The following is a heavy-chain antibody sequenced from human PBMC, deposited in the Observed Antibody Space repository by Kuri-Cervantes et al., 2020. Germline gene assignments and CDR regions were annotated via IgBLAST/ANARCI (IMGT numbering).Heavy chain of an antibody. V-gene: IGHV1-8*02. CDR2: MNPNSGNT. Sequence: ASVKVSCKASGYTFTSYYMHWVRQAPGQGLEWMGWMNPNSGNTGYAQKFQGRVTMTRNTSISTAYMELSSLRSEDTAVYYCARSWDGDPYPWGQGTLVTVSS. CDR3: ARSWDGDPYP. J-gene: IGHJ4*02. CDR1: GYTFTSYY. D-gene: IGHD4-17*01.